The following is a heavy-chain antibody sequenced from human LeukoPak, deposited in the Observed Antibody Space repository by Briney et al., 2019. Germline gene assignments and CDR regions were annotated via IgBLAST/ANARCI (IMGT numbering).Heavy chain of an antibody. D-gene: IGHD2-15*01. CDR1: GFTFSSYS. CDR2: ISSSSSYI. J-gene: IGHJ3*02. V-gene: IGHV3-21*04. CDR3: ARIHQNRVVVGAKGAFEI. Sequence: GGSLRLSCAASGFTFSSYSMNWVRQAPGKGLEWVSSISSSSSYIYYADSVKGRFTISRDNAKNSLSLQMNSLRAEDTAIYYCARIHQNRVVVGAKGAFEIWGQGTVVTVSS.